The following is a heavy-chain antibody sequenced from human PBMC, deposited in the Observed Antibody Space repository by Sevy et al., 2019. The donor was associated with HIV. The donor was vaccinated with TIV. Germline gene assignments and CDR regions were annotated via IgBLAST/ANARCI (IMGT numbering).Heavy chain of an antibody. D-gene: IGHD5-12*01. J-gene: IGHJ4*02. CDR1: GRTLTQLS. CDR2: FDPEDDEK. Sequence: ASLKVSCKVSGRTLTQLSIHWVRQAPGKGLDWMGTFDPEDDEKIYAQKFQGRVTMTEDTSTDTAFMELSRLRSEDTAVYYCATTKDYYESSGYPFDYWGQGTLVTVSS. V-gene: IGHV1-24*01. CDR3: ATTKDYYESSGYPFDY.